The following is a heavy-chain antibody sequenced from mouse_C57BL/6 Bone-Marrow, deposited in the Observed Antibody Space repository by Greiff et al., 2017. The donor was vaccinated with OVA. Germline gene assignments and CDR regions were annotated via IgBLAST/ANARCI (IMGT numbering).Heavy chain of an antibody. D-gene: IGHD1-1*01. J-gene: IGHJ1*03. CDR1: GFTFSSYA. Sequence: EVQRVESGGGLVKPGGSLKLSCAASGFTFSSYAMSWVRQTPEKRLEWVATISDGGSYTYYPDNVKGRFTISRDNAKNNLYLQMSHLKSEDTAMYYCARDKTDYYGRSYYFDVWGTGTTVTVSS. CDR2: ISDGGSYT. CDR3: ARDKTDYYGRSYYFDV. V-gene: IGHV5-4*01.